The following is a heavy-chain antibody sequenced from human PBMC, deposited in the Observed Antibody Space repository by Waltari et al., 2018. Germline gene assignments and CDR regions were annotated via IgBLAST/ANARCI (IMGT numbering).Heavy chain of an antibody. D-gene: IGHD6-13*01. CDR2: ISSSGSTI. Sequence: EVQLVESGGGLVQPGGSLRLSCAASGFTFSSYEMNWVRQAPGKGLEWVSYISSSGSTIYYADSVKGRFTISRDNAKNSLYLQMNSLRAEDTAVYYCARALIAAAGGISDYWGQGTLVTVSS. CDR3: ARALIAAAGGISDY. CDR1: GFTFSSYE. J-gene: IGHJ4*02. V-gene: IGHV3-48*03.